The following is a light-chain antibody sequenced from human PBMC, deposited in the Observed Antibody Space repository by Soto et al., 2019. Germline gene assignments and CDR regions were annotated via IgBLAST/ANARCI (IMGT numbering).Light chain of an antibody. V-gene: IGKV1-33*01. CDR1: QDISHY. CDR2: DTS. J-gene: IGKJ1*01. CDR3: QQFYNLPWT. Sequence: DIQMTQSPSSLSASVGDRVTITCQASQDISHYLNWYQQKPGKAPKHLIYDTSNLETGVPSKFSGSGSGTHFIFTISSLQPEDIATYYCQQFYNLPWTFGQGTKVEIE.